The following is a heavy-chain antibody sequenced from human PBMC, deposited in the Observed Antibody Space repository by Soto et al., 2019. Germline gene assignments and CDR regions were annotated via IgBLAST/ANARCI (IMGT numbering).Heavy chain of an antibody. CDR2: ISGSGGST. CDR1: GFTFSSYA. V-gene: IGHV3-23*01. D-gene: IGHD4-17*01. Sequence: GESLKISCAASGFTFSSYAMSWVRQAPGKGLEWVSAISGSGGSTYYADSVKGRFTISRDNSKNTLYLQMNSLRAEDTAVYYCAKGGLRSDMDVWGKGTTVTVSS. J-gene: IGHJ6*03. CDR3: AKGGLRSDMDV.